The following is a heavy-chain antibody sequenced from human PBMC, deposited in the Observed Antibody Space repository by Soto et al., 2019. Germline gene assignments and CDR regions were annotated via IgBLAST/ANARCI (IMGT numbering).Heavy chain of an antibody. J-gene: IGHJ4*02. V-gene: IGHV3-30*03. CDR1: GLTFSSYG. CDR3: RLPYGDSLIDY. Sequence: QVQLVESGGGVVQPGRSLRLSCEVSGLTFSSYGMHWVRQAPGKGLEWVAVISYDGSNKYYGDSVKGRFTISRDNSKNTLYLQMNSLRAEDTAVYYCRLPYGDSLIDYWGQGTLITVSS. D-gene: IGHD4-17*01. CDR2: ISYDGSNK.